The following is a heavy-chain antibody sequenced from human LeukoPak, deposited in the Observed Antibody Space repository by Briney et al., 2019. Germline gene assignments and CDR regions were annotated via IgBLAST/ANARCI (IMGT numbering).Heavy chain of an antibody. J-gene: IGHJ4*02. CDR3: ARDWAVTTRGYFDY. D-gene: IGHD4-17*01. V-gene: IGHV1-2*02. CDR1: GYTFTGYY. CDR2: INPNSGGT. Sequence: EASVKVSCKASGYTFTGYYMHWVRQAPGQGLEWMEWINPNSGGTNYAQKFQGRVTMTRDTSISTAYMELSRLRSDDTAVYYCARDWAVTTRGYFDYWGQGTLVTVSS.